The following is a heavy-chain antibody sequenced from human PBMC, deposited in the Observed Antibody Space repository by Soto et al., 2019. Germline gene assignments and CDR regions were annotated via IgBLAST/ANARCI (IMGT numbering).Heavy chain of an antibody. CDR2: IYSGSGAT. J-gene: IGHJ5*02. D-gene: IGHD3-16*01. CDR1: GFAVSGDY. Sequence: EVQLVESGGGLVQPGGSLRLSCAASGFAVSGDYMSWVRQAPGKGLEWVSLIYSGSGATVYADSVKGRFIVSRDNSKNTVYLQMNSLRLEDTAIYSCARHDYLDPWGQGTLVIVSS. V-gene: IGHV3-66*04. CDR3: ARHDYLDP.